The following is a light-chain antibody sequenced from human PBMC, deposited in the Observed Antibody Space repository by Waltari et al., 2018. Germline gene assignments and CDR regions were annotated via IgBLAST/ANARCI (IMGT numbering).Light chain of an antibody. J-gene: IGKJ2*03. CDR1: HSVSSY. CDR3: QQRSNWPPVYS. V-gene: IGKV3-11*01. Sequence: EIVLTQSPATLSLSPGERATLSCRASHSVSSYLAWYQQKPGQAPRLLIYDASNSATGIPAWVSGSWSGTDFPFTISSREPEDFAVYYCQQRSNWPPVYSFGQGTKLEIK. CDR2: DAS.